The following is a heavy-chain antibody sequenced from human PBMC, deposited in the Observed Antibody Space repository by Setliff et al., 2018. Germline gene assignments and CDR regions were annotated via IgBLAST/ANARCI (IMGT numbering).Heavy chain of an antibody. D-gene: IGHD3-10*01. CDR2: INHNGGT. CDR1: GGPFSGYY. J-gene: IGHJ4*02. V-gene: IGHV4-34*01. Sequence: TSETLSLTCAVQGGPFSGYYWSWIRQPPGKGLESIGDINHNGGTNYNPSLKSRVTVSIDTSKNHFSLKLSSVTAADTAVYYCARGFLRYDSGTYYTYWGQGTLVTVSS. CDR3: ARGFLRYDSGTYYTY.